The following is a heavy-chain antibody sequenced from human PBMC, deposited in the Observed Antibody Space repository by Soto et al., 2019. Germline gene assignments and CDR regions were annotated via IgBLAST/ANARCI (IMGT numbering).Heavy chain of an antibody. D-gene: IGHD1-1*01. V-gene: IGHV2-5*02. Sequence: QITLKEAGPTLVKPTETLTLTCTFSGFSFTTTRMGVGWTRQPPGKALEWLAIIYWDGESRYNPLLRRRLTLTEDTSNNQVVLTMANMDPKDTATDYCAHRDSTGTTTYFDSWGQGIPVTVAS. CDR2: IYWDGES. CDR1: GFSFTTTRMG. J-gene: IGHJ4*02. CDR3: AHRDSTGTTTYFDS.